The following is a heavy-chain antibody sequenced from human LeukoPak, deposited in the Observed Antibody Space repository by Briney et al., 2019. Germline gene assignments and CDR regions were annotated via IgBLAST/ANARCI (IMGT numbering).Heavy chain of an antibody. CDR1: GYTFTNYG. J-gene: IGHJ4*02. CDR3: AREDSSTSFDY. V-gene: IGHV1-18*01. CDR2: ISAYNGNT. Sequence: ASVKVSCKASGYTFTNYGVSWVRQAPGQGLEWMGWISAYNGNTNYAQKFQGRVTMTTDTSASTAYMDLRSLRSDDTAVYYCAREDSSTSFDYWGQGTLVTVSS. D-gene: IGHD6-13*01.